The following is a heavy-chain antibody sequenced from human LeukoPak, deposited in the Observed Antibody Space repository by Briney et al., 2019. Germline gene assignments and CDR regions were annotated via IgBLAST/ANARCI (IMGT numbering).Heavy chain of an antibody. CDR3: TRGSIAYYYMDV. J-gene: IGHJ6*03. D-gene: IGHD3-22*01. V-gene: IGHV4-59*01. CDR1: GGSISSYV. CDR2: IYHSGST. Sequence: SETLSLTCTVSGGSISSYVWSWIRQPPGKGLEWIGYIYHSGSTNYNPSLKSRVTISVDTSKNQFSLKLSSVTAADTAVYYCTRGSIAYYYMDVWGKGTTVTISS.